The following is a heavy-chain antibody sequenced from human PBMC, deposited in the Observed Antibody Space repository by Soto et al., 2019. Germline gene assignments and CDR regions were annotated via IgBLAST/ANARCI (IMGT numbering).Heavy chain of an antibody. D-gene: IGHD3-10*01. CDR3: AKSRGFGELFYYYYYMDV. Sequence: GGSLRLSCAASGFTFSSYAMSWVRQAPGKGLEWVAVISYDGSNKYYADSVKGRFTISRDNSKNTLYLQMNSLRAEDTAVYYCAKSRGFGELFYYYYYMDVWGKGTTVTVSS. CDR2: ISYDGSNK. V-gene: IGHV3-30*18. J-gene: IGHJ6*03. CDR1: GFTFSSYA.